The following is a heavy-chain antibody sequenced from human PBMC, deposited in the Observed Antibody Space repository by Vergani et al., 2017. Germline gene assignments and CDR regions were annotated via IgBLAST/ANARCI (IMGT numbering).Heavy chain of an antibody. V-gene: IGHV4-59*11. D-gene: IGHD6-19*01. CDR2: IHYSENT. J-gene: IGHJ5*02. Sequence: QVQLQESGPGLVQSSETLSLTCSVSFDSIRNLYCNWIRQPPGKGLEWIGSIHYSENTHYNPSLKTRVTISVDTSKHQVSLTLTSVTAADTAVYYCASDTHSGQRADRWGQGILVTVTS. CDR1: FDSIRNLY. CDR3: ASDTHSGQRADR.